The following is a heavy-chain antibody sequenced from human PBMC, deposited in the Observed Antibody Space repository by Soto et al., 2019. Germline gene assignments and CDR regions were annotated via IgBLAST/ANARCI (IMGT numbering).Heavy chain of an antibody. J-gene: IGHJ5*02. D-gene: IGHD3-22*01. V-gene: IGHV1-69*06. CDR3: VREGYYDSSGYYPGWFDP. Sequence: SVKVSCKASGDTLSSYAISWVRQAPGQGLEWMGGIIPSSGTANYAQKFQGRVTITADKSTSTAYMELSSLRSEDTAVYYCVREGYYDSSGYYPGWFDPWGQGTLVTVSS. CDR1: GDTLSSYA. CDR2: IIPSSGTA.